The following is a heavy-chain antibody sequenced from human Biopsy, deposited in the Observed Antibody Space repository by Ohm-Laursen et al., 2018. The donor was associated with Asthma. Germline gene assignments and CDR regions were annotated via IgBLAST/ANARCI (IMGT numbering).Heavy chain of an antibody. D-gene: IGHD3-10*01. Sequence: SVKVSCKPSGYTFNSAGITWVRQAPGQGLEWMGWISVYNGNTKVAQKLQDRVTMITDTSTSTAYMELRSLRSDDTAVYFCARSVDYSHYYGIDVWGQGTTVTVS. J-gene: IGHJ6*02. CDR2: ISVYNGNT. V-gene: IGHV1-18*01. CDR1: GYTFNSAG. CDR3: ARSVDYSHYYGIDV.